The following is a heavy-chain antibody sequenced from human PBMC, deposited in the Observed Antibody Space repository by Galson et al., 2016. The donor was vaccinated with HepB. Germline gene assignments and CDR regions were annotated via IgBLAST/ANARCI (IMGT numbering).Heavy chain of an antibody. CDR2: IRTRPYGATT. V-gene: IGHV3-49*04. J-gene: IGHJ6*02. D-gene: IGHD2/OR15-2a*01. CDR3: ARVGLYGDYYYHGMDV. CDR1: GFTFGDYA. Sequence: SLRLSCAASGFTFGDYAMSWVRQAPGKGLEWVGFIRTRPYGATTQYAASVKGRFPLSRDDSTSIAHLQMHSLKTEDTAVYYCARVGLYGDYYYHGMDVWGQGTTVTVSS.